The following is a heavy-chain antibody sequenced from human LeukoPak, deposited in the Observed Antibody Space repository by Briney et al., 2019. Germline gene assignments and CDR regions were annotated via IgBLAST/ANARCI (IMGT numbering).Heavy chain of an antibody. CDR1: GGSISSGSYY. CDR2: IYTSGST. CDR3: ARGYSSSLGYYYYGMDV. V-gene: IGHV4-61*02. D-gene: IGHD6-13*01. Sequence: SQTLSLTCTVSGGSISSGSYYWSWIRQPAGKGLEWIGRIYTSGSTNYNPSLKSRVTMSVDTSKNQFSLKLSSVTAADTAVYYCARGYSSSLGYYYYGMDVWGQGTTVTVSS. J-gene: IGHJ6*02.